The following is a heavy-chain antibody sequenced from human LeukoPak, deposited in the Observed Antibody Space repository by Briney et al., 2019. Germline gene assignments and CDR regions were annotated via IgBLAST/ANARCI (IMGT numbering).Heavy chain of an antibody. CDR2: IYYSGST. J-gene: IGHJ6*03. D-gene: IGHD6-13*01. Sequence: PSETLSLTCTVSGGSISSGGYYCSWIRQHPGKGLEWIGYIYYSGSTYYNPSLKSRVTISVDTSKNQFSLKLSSVTAADTAVYYCARDRSLARGYYYYYYMDVWGKGTTVTVSS. CDR1: GGSISSGGYY. V-gene: IGHV4-31*03. CDR3: ARDRSLARGYYYYYYMDV.